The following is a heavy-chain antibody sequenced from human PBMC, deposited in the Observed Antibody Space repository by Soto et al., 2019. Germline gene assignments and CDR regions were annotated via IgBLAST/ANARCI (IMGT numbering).Heavy chain of an antibody. V-gene: IGHV3-23*01. Sequence: GGSLRLSCAASGFTFSIYAMSWVRQAPGKGLEWVSAMSGSGGSTYYADSVKGRFTISRDNSKNTLYLPMNSLRAEDTAVYYCAKKMGSLADPIDSWGQGTLVTVSS. CDR1: GFTFSIYA. CDR3: AKKMGSLADPIDS. D-gene: IGHD6-19*01. J-gene: IGHJ4*02. CDR2: MSGSGGST.